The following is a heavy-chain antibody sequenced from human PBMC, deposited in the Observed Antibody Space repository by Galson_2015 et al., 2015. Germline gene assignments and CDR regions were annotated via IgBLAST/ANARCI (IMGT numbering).Heavy chain of an antibody. J-gene: IGHJ4*02. CDR1: GLTVSSNY. D-gene: IGHD4-23*01. CDR3: TRRNYGGNFVY. V-gene: IGHV3-53*01. CDR2: TYSGGST. Sequence: SLRLSCAASGLTVSSNYMSWVRQAPGKGLECVSVTYSGGSTYYADSVKGRFTISRDNSKNTLYLQMNSLRAEDTAMYYCTRRNYGGNFVYWGQGTLVTVSS.